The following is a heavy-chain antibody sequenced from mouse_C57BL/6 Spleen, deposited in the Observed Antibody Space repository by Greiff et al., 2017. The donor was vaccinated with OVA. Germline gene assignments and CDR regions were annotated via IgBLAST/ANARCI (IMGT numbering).Heavy chain of an antibody. CDR1: GYTFTSYW. CDR3: AKPYYYGSRWYFDV. J-gene: IGHJ1*03. Sequence: QVQLQQPGPELVKPGASVKLSCKASGYTFTSYWMHWVKQRPGQGLEWIGNINPSNGGTNYNEKFKSKATLTVDKSSSTAYMQLSSLTSEDSAVYYCAKPYYYGSRWYFDVWGTGTTVTVSS. D-gene: IGHD1-1*01. V-gene: IGHV1-53*01. CDR2: INPSNGGT.